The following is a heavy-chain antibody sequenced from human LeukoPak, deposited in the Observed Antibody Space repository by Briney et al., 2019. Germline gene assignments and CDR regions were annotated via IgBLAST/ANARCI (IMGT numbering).Heavy chain of an antibody. J-gene: IGHJ5*02. D-gene: IGHD3-22*01. CDR3: ARENYYYDSSGYSLGGFDP. CDR2: IKSDGITI. Sequence: GGSLRLSCAASGFTFSNYMMHWVRQAPGKGLVWVSRIKSDGITITYADSVKGRFTISRDNAKNTLYLQMNSLRAEDTAVYYCARENYYYDSSGYSLGGFDPWGQGTLVTVSS. V-gene: IGHV3-74*01. CDR1: GFTFSNYM.